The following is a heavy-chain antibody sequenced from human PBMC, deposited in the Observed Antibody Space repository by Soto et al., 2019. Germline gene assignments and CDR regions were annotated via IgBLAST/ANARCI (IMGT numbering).Heavy chain of an antibody. V-gene: IGHV4-34*01. CDR3: VTSLWFGTQPAI. CDR2: ISPSGTT. Sequence: QVQLQQWGAGLLKPSETLSLTCAVYGGSFSGYYWTWFRQPPGKGLEWIGEISPSGTTKYIPSLKSRVTISADTSKNQFSLEVTSVTAADTAVYYCVTSLWFGTQPAIWGQGALVTVSS. D-gene: IGHD3-10*01. J-gene: IGHJ4*02. CDR1: GGSFSGYY.